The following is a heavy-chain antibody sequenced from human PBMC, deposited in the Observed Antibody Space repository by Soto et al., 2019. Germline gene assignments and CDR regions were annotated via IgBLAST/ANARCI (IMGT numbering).Heavy chain of an antibody. CDR2: INAGNGNT. CDR1: GYTFTSYA. J-gene: IGHJ6*02. Sequence: GASVKVSCKASGYTFTSYAMHWVRQAPGQRLEWMGWINAGNGNTKYSQKFQGRVTITRDTSASTAYMELSSLRSEDTAVYYCARVHYYDSSGYYPYYYYGMDVCGQGTTVTVYS. D-gene: IGHD3-22*01. CDR3: ARVHYYDSSGYYPYYYYGMDV. V-gene: IGHV1-3*01.